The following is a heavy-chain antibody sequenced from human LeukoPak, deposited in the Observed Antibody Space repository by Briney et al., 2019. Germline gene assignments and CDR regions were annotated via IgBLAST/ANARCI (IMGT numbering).Heavy chain of an antibody. J-gene: IGHJ4*02. CDR1: GESFSAYF. CDR2: INPRGSS. CDR3: ARGSSFDGYCSAGACDAGYYDS. V-gene: IGHV4-34*01. D-gene: IGHD2-15*01. Sequence: PSETLSLTCAVYGESFSAYFWNLIRPAPGKPLEYIGEINPRGSSHYNPTLKTRVTLSVDTSKNQFSLKLTSVTAADTAVYFCARGSSFDGYCSAGACDAGYYDSWGQGTPVTVSS.